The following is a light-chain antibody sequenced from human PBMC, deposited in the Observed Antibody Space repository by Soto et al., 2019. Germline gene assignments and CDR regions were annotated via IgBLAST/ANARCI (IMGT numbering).Light chain of an antibody. Sequence: IQMTQYPSTVSGSXGDRVTIRCRARLSISSLLARYQQIPGXAPKRXIYDASSLESVVTSRFSGSGYGKEFTLTISSLQPDDFATYYCQQYNSYWTFGQGTKVDI. J-gene: IGKJ1*01. V-gene: IGKV1-5*01. CDR2: DAS. CDR1: LSISSL. CDR3: QQYNSYWT.